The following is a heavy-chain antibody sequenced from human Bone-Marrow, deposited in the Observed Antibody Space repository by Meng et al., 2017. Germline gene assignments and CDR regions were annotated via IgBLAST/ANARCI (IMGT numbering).Heavy chain of an antibody. CDR1: GFTFDDYG. CDR3: ARDPNHGDPGVRDN. V-gene: IGHV3-20*04. CDR2: INWNGGST. D-gene: IGHD4-17*01. Sequence: GESLKISCAASGFTFDDYGMSWVRQAPGKGLEWVSGINWNGGSTGYADSVKGRFTISRDNSQNSFYLQMNNLRVEDTAVYYCARDPNHGDPGVRDNWDQGTLVTVSS. J-gene: IGHJ4*02.